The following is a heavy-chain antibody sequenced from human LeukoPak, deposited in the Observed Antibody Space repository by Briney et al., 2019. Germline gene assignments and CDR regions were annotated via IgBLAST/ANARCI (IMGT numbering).Heavy chain of an antibody. CDR2: IYWDVHK. CDR1: GFSLSTSGVG. J-gene: IGHJ6*03. D-gene: IGHD6-13*01. CDR3: AHTAAGIFLMDV. Sequence: SGPTLVNPTQTLTLTCTFSGFSLSTSGVGAAWIRQPPGKALEWLALIYWDVHKRYSPSLKSRLTITKDTSKNQVVLTMTNMDPVDTATYYCAHTAAGIFLMDVWGKGTTVTVSS. V-gene: IGHV2-5*02.